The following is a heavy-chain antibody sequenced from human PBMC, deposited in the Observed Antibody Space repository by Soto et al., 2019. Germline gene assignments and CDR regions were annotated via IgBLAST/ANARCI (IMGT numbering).Heavy chain of an antibody. J-gene: IGHJ4*02. V-gene: IGHV3-33*01. Sequence: GGSLRLSCAASGFTFSSYGMHWVRQAPGKGLEWVAVIWYDGSNKYYADSVKGRFTISRDNSKNTLYLQMNSLRAEDTAVYYCARDRYYYDSSGYYPAFDYWGQGTLVTVSS. D-gene: IGHD3-22*01. CDR3: ARDRYYYDSSGYYPAFDY. CDR1: GFTFSSYG. CDR2: IWYDGSNK.